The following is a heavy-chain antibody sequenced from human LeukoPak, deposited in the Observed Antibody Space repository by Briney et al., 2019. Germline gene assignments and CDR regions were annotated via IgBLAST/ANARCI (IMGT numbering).Heavy chain of an antibody. J-gene: IGHJ6*02. V-gene: IGHV3-11*01. CDR3: AREGIVATFYYYYGMDV. D-gene: IGHD5-12*01. CDR2: ISSSGSTI. CDR1: GLTLSDYY. Sequence: GSLRLSCAVSGLTLSDYYMSWIRQAPRKGLESVSYISSSGSTIYYADSVKGRFTVSSDNAKNSLYLQMTSLRAEDTAVYYCAREGIVATFYYYYGMDVWGQGTTVTVSS.